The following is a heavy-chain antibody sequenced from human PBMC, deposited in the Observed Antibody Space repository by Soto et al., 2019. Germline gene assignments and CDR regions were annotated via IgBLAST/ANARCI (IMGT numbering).Heavy chain of an antibody. CDR1: GFTFSTYA. Sequence: GGSLSLSCAASGFTFSTYAMSYFRQAPEQWLEWVSTISSSGGSTHYADSVKGRFTISRDNSKNTLYLQMNSLRAEDTAVYYCAKFYGGNSAHTYTIDPWGQGTLVTVSS. D-gene: IGHD2-21*02. CDR3: AKFYGGNSAHTYTIDP. J-gene: IGHJ5*02. V-gene: IGHV3-23*01. CDR2: ISSSGGST.